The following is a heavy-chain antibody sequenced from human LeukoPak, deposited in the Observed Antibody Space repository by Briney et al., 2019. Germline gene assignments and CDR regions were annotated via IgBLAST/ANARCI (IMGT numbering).Heavy chain of an antibody. CDR1: GLTFSSYS. V-gene: IGHV3-21*01. Sequence: GGSLRLSCAASGLTFSSYSMNWVRQAPGKGLEWVSSISSSSSYIYYADSVKGRFTISRDNAKNSLYLQMNSLRAEDTAVYYCARYFRRHDSSGYYVWGQGTLVTVSS. CDR3: ARYFRRHDSSGYYV. D-gene: IGHD3-22*01. J-gene: IGHJ4*02. CDR2: ISSSSSYI.